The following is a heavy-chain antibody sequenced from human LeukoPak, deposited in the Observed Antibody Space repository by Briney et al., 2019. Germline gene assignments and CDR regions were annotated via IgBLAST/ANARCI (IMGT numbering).Heavy chain of an antibody. CDR1: GFTFSSYW. V-gene: IGHV3-7*01. CDR2: IKQDGSEK. Sequence: GGSLRLSCAASGFTFSSYWMSWVGQAPGKGLEWVANIKQDGSEKYYVDSVKGRFTISRDNAKNSLYLQMNSLRAEDTAVYYCARDRAFGGVIGAFDIWGQGTMVTVSS. CDR3: ARDRAFGGVIGAFDI. D-gene: IGHD3-16*01. J-gene: IGHJ3*02.